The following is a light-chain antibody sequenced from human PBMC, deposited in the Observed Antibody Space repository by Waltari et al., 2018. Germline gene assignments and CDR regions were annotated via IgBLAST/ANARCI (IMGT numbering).Light chain of an antibody. V-gene: IGLV1-44*01. CDR2: RND. Sequence: QTVLTQSPSTSGAPGQTFTISCSGTQSNVGDTVVNWYQQFPGAVPSLLIYRNDQRPSGVPDRFSGSKSGTSASLAISGLRSEDEADYFCASWDDSPTGRWVFGGGTKVTVL. CDR3: ASWDDSPTGRWV. CDR1: QSNVGDTV. J-gene: IGLJ3*02.